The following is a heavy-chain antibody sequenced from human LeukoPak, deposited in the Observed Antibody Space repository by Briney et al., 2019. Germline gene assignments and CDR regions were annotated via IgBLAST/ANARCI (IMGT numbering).Heavy chain of an antibody. D-gene: IGHD3-10*01. Sequence: SQTLSLTCTVSGGSVSSGSYYWSWIRQPPGKGLEWIGYIYYSGSTNYNPSLKSRVTISVDTSKNQFSLKLSSVTAADTAVYYCARDGWYYYGMDVWGQGTTVTVSS. V-gene: IGHV4-61*01. CDR3: ARDGWYYYGMDV. J-gene: IGHJ6*02. CDR2: IYYSGST. CDR1: GGSVSSGSYY.